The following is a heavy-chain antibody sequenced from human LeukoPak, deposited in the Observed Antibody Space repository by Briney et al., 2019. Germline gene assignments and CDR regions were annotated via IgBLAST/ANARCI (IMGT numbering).Heavy chain of an antibody. D-gene: IGHD1-26*01. V-gene: IGHV1-69*06. CDR3: ARSSAGGSYYGGAFDI. CDR1: GGTFSSYA. Sequence: GASVKVSCKASGGTFSSYAISWVRQAPGQGLEWMGGIIPIFGTVNYAQKFQGRVTIAADKSTSTAYMELSSLRSEDTAVYYCARSSAGGSYYGGAFDIWGQGTMVTVSS. J-gene: IGHJ3*02. CDR2: IIPIFGTV.